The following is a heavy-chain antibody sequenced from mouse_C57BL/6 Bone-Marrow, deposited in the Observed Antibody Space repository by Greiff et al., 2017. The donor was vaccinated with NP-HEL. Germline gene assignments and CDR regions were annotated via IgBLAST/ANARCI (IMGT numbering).Heavy chain of an antibody. CDR3: ARRYAPHYYAMDY. J-gene: IGHJ4*01. CDR2: IYPGSGNT. D-gene: IGHD2-10*02. Sequence: QVHVKQSGAELARPGASVKLSCKASGYTFTDYYINWVKQRTGQGLEWIGEIYPGSGNTYYNEKFKGKATLTADKSSSTAYMQLSSLTSEDSAVYFCARRYAPHYYAMDYWGQGTSVTVSS. CDR1: GYTFTDYY. V-gene: IGHV1-77*01.